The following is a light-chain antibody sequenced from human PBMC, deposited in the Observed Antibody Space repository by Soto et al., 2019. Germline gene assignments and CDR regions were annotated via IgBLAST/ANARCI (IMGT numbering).Light chain of an antibody. Sequence: DIQMTQSPSSLSASVGDRVTITCQARDDISNYLNWYQQKPGKAPKVLIYDASHLESGVPSRFSGGGFGTEFTFTISSLEVEEIATYYGQHYANLPLTIGPGAKVDIK. CDR1: DDISNY. CDR3: QHYANLPLT. V-gene: IGKV1-33*01. J-gene: IGKJ3*01. CDR2: DAS.